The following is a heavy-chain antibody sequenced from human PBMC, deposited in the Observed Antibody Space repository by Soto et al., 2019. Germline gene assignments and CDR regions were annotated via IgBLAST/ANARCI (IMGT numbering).Heavy chain of an antibody. V-gene: IGHV3-33*01. CDR1: GFTFSSYG. D-gene: IGHD4-4*01. CDR2: IWYDGSNK. Sequence: GGSLRLSCAASGFTFSSYGMHWVRQAPGKGLEWVAVIWYDGSNKYYADSVKGRFTISRDNSKNTLYLQMNSLRAEDTAVYYCARVKKGNYVAAYYYYGMDVWGQGTTVTVSS. J-gene: IGHJ6*02. CDR3: ARVKKGNYVAAYYYYGMDV.